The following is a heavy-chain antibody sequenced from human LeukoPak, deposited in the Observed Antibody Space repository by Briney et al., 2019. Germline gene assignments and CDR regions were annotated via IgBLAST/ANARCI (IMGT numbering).Heavy chain of an antibody. CDR1: GFTFSSYG. Sequence: PGGSLRLSCAASGFTFSSYGMHWVRQAPGKGLEWVAFIRYDGSNKYYADSVKGRFTISRDNSKNTLYLQMNSLRAEDTAVYYCAKEAYYDSSGYYRWFAFDIWGQGTMVTVSS. J-gene: IGHJ3*02. CDR2: IRYDGSNK. V-gene: IGHV3-30*02. D-gene: IGHD3-22*01. CDR3: AKEAYYDSSGYYRWFAFDI.